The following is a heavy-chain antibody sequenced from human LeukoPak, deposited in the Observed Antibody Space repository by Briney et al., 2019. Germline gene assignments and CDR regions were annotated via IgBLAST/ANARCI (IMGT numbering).Heavy chain of an antibody. CDR1: GGSFSVYY. CDR2: INHSGST. V-gene: IGHV4-34*01. Sequence: SETLSLTCAVYGGSFSVYYWSWIRQPPGKGLEWIGEINHSGSTNYNPSLKSRVTISVDTSKNQFSLKLSSVTAADTAVYYCARGLILAAILFDPWGQGTLVTVSS. J-gene: IGHJ5*02. CDR3: ARGLILAAILFDP. D-gene: IGHD2-15*01.